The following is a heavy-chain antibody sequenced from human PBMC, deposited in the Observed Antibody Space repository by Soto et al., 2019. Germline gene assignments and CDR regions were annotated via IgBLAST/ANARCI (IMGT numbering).Heavy chain of an antibody. CDR3: AREGSSSGPDYEY. V-gene: IGHV3-72*01. D-gene: IGHD3-22*01. J-gene: IGHJ4*02. Sequence: PGGSLRLSCTVSGFNFGDYAMSWVRQAPGKGLEWVGRTRNEANSYTTDYAAFVKGRFTISRDDSKNLIYLQMNSLKTEDTAVYYCAREGSSSGPDYEYWGQGTLVTVSS. CDR1: GFNFGDYA. CDR2: TRNEANSYTT.